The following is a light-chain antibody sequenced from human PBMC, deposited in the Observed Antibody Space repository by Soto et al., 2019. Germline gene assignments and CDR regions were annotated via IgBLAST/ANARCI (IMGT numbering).Light chain of an antibody. Sequence: DIQMTQSPSSLSASVGDRITITCRASGSISNYLNWYQQTPGKPPTLLIYAASNLQRGVPSRFSGSGSETDFTLTINSLQPEEFATYYCQQSYSFPRTFGQGTKVDIK. V-gene: IGKV1-39*01. J-gene: IGKJ1*01. CDR1: GSISNY. CDR2: AAS. CDR3: QQSYSFPRT.